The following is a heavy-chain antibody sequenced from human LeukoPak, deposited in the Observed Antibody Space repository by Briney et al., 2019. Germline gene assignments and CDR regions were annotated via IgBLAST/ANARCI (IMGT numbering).Heavy chain of an antibody. CDR1: GYTFTSYY. V-gene: IGHV1-46*01. Sequence: GASVKVSCKTSGYTFTSYYIHWVRQAPGQGLEWMGIINPSSGATNYAQKFQGRVTMTRDTSTSTVYMELSSQRSEDTAVYYCARATNVYYYYGMDVWGQGTTVTVSS. CDR2: INPSSGAT. J-gene: IGHJ6*02. D-gene: IGHD1-26*01. CDR3: ARATNVYYYYGMDV.